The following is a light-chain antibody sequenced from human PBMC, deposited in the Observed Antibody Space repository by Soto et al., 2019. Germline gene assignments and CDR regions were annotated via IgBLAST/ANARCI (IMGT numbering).Light chain of an antibody. CDR2: YAS. CDR1: HGITTY. Sequence: IQRAQSTSSLSAFVGDRVTITCRAIHGITTYLAWYQQKPGKAPKLLIYYASSLESGVPSRFSGSGSGREFTLIISSRQPDDFVTYYCRHHNSHSKTFGQGTKVDIK. V-gene: IGKV1-5*01. CDR3: RHHNSHSKT. J-gene: IGKJ1*01.